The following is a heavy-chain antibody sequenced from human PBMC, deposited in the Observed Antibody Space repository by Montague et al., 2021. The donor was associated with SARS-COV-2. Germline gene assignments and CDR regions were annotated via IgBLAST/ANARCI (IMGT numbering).Heavy chain of an antibody. CDR2: ISPSGDYI. D-gene: IGHD5-12*01. Sequence: SLSLSCAASGFSFSSYHMTWVRQAPGKGLEWVSSISPSGDYIYSADSLXGRFIISRDNAKNSLYLQMSSLRAEDTAIYYCARASWIVATVPDYWGQGTLVTVSS. CDR3: ARASWIVATVPDY. V-gene: IGHV3-21*01. J-gene: IGHJ4*02. CDR1: GFSFSSYH.